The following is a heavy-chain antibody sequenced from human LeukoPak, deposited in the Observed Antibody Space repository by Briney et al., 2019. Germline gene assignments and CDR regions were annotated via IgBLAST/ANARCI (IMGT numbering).Heavy chain of an antibody. Sequence: ASVKVSCKASGYTFTGYYMHWVRQAPGQGLEWMGWINPNSGGTNYAQKFQGRVTMTRDTSISTAYMELSRLRSDDTAVYYCARARFERNYYYYYMDVWGKGTTVTVSS. J-gene: IGHJ6*03. V-gene: IGHV1-2*02. CDR2: INPNSGGT. CDR3: ARARFERNYYYYYMDV. D-gene: IGHD3-10*01. CDR1: GYTFTGYY.